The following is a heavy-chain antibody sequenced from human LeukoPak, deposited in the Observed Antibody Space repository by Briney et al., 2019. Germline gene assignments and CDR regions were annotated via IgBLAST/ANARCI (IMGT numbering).Heavy chain of an antibody. CDR1: GGSISSSSYY. Sequence: SETLSLTCTVSGGSISSSSYYWGWIRQPPGKGLEWIGSMYYSGSTYYNPSLKSRVTISVDPSKNQLSLKLSSVTAADTAVYYCARGFPYQLLRRTGGWFDPWGQGTLVTVSS. D-gene: IGHD2-2*01. V-gene: IGHV4-39*01. J-gene: IGHJ5*02. CDR3: ARGFPYQLLRRTGGWFDP. CDR2: MYYSGST.